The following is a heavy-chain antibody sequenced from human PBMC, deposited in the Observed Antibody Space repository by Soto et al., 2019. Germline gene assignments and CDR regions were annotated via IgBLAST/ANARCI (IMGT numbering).Heavy chain of an antibody. CDR2: IYYSGIT. D-gene: IGHD3-22*01. CDR3: ARDLPSPYYYDSSGYYSPYYYGMDV. J-gene: IGHJ6*02. Sequence: SETLSLTCTVSGGSISSYYWSWIRQPPGKGLEWIGYIYYSGITNYNPSLKSRVTISVDTSKNQFSLKLSSVTAADTAVYYCARDLPSPYYYDSSGYYSPYYYGMDVWGQGTTVTVSS. CDR1: GGSISSYY. V-gene: IGHV4-59*01.